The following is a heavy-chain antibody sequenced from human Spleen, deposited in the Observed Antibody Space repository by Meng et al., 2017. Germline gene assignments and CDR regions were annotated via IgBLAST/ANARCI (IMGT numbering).Heavy chain of an antibody. CDR2: IYDSGST. V-gene: IGHV4-31*03. D-gene: IGHD3-22*01. J-gene: IGHJ3*01. CDR1: GASISSGGYY. Sequence: TLSLTCTVSGASISSGGYYWCWIRQHPGKVLEWISSIYDSGSTFYNPSLTSRVTISVDRSKKYFSLRLNSVTAADTAVYYCARGSNYYDSSGYYRKAFDFWGQGTMVTVSS. CDR3: ARGSNYYDSSGYYRKAFDF.